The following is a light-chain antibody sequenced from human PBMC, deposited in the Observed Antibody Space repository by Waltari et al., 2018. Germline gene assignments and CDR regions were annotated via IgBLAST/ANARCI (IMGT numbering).Light chain of an antibody. J-gene: IGLJ3*02. CDR2: YNSDSEK. CDR3: MFWPSNFWV. V-gene: IGLV5-37*01. CDR1: SDINVGDFI. Sequence: QPVLTQPPSSSASPGESARLTCTLPSDINVGDFIIYWYQQKPGSPPRFLLYYNSDSEKAQGSGVPSRFSGSKDASANAGILLISGLQSEDEADYYCMFWPSNFWVFGGGTKLTVL.